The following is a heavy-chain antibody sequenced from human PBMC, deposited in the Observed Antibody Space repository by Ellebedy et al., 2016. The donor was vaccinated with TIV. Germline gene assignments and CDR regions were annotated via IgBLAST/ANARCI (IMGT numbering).Heavy chain of an antibody. J-gene: IGHJ6*02. CDR3: ARHHRIAAASGGMDV. V-gene: IGHV1-8*01. Sequence: ASVKVSXXDSGYTFTSYDINWVRQATGQGLEWMGWMNPNSGNTGYAQKFQGRVTMTRNTSISTAYMELSSLRSEDTAVYYCARHHRIAAASGGMDVWGQGTTVTVSS. D-gene: IGHD6-13*01. CDR2: MNPNSGNT. CDR1: GYTFTSYD.